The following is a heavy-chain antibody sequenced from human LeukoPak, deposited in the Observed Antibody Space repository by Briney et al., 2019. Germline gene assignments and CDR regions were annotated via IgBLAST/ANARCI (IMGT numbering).Heavy chain of an antibody. CDR1: GFTFSNYA. CDR3: AKRRESGIGSLYYFDY. D-gene: IGHD3-16*01. CDR2: ISDSGGST. J-gene: IGHJ4*02. V-gene: IGHV3-23*01. Sequence: GGSLRLSCAASGFTFSNYAMSWVRQAPGKGLEWVSAISDSGGSTYYADSVKGRFTISRDNSKNTLYLQMNSLRAEDTAVYYCAKRRESGIGSLYYFDYWGQGTLVTVSS.